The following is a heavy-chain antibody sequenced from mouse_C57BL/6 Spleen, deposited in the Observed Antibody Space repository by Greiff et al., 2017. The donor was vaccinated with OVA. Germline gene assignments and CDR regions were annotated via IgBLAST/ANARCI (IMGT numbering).Heavy chain of an antibody. V-gene: IGHV1-69*01. CDR2: IDPSDSYT. CDR1: GYTFTSYW. Sequence: VQLQQPGAELVMPGASVKLSCKASGYTFTSYWMHWVKQRPGQGLEWIGEIDPSDSYTNYNEKFKGKATLTADKSSSTAYMQLSSLTSEDSAVYFCAREYFDVWGTGTTVTVSS. J-gene: IGHJ1*03. CDR3: AREYFDV.